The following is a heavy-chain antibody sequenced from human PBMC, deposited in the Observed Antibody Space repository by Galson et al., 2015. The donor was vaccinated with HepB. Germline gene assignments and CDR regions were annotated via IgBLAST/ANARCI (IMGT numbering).Heavy chain of an antibody. CDR3: ARHQGIAAATSDY. CDR2: VYPDDSDT. D-gene: IGHD6-25*01. V-gene: IGHV5-51*01. J-gene: IGHJ4*02. CDR1: GYSFTNYW. Sequence: QSGAEVKEPGESLKISCEGSGYSFTNYWIGWVRQMPGKGLEWMGIVYPDDSDTRYSPSFRGQVTISVDKSISSAYLQWSSLKASDTAMYYCARHQGIAAATSDYWGQGTLVTVSS.